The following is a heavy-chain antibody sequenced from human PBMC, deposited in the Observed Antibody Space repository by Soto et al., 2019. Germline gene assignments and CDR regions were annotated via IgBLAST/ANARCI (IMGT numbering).Heavy chain of an antibody. Sequence: LSLPCAASGFTVSSNYMSWVRQAPGKGLEWVSVIYSGGSTYYADSVKGRFTISRDNSKNTLYLQMNSLRAEDTAVYYCARDIRMYSSGWYFDYWGQGTLVTVSS. CDR3: ARDIRMYSSGWYFDY. D-gene: IGHD6-19*01. CDR2: IYSGGST. J-gene: IGHJ4*02. V-gene: IGHV3-66*01. CDR1: GFTVSSNY.